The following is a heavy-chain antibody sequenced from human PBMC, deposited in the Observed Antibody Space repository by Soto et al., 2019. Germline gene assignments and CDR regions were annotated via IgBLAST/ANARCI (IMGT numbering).Heavy chain of an antibody. Sequence: WETLSLTCSVSGDSMRGYHFYWGWIRQAPGKGLEWIGSAYFSGGNTYYSPSLKSRVSISVDTSKNEFSLRLTSLTAADTAVYFCAYGSSSAWIDYWGQGTLVTVS. CDR3: AYGSSSAWIDY. J-gene: IGHJ4*02. CDR2: AYFSGGNT. CDR1: GDSMRGYHFY. V-gene: IGHV4-39*01. D-gene: IGHD6-25*01.